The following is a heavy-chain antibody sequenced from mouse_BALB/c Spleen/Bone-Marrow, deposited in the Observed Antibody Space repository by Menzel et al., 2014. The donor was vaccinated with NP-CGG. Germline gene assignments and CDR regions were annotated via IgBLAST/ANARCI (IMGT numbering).Heavy chain of an antibody. Sequence: EVKLQQSGGGLVQPGGSLKLSCAASGFTFSSYGMPWVRQTPDKRLELVAIINSNGGSTYYPDSVKGRFTISRDNAKNTLYLQMSSLKSEDTAMYYCARSQAYYGNYFDYWGQGTTLTVSS. D-gene: IGHD2-10*01. CDR2: INSNGGST. CDR1: GFTFSSYG. J-gene: IGHJ2*01. V-gene: IGHV5-6-3*01. CDR3: ARSQAYYGNYFDY.